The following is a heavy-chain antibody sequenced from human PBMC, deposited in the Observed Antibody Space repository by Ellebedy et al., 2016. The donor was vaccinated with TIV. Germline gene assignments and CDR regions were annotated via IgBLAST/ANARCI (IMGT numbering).Heavy chain of an antibody. Sequence: ASVKVSCKASNYTFTTYGITWVRQAPGQGLEWMGWISTYNGNTKYAQKLQGRVAMTTDSSTTTAYMELRSLRSDDTAVYYCARGIPGIPMIQGAPYYFDNWGQGTLVTVSS. CDR1: NYTFTTYG. D-gene: IGHD3-10*01. CDR2: ISTYNGNT. V-gene: IGHV1-18*04. CDR3: ARGIPGIPMIQGAPYYFDN. J-gene: IGHJ4*02.